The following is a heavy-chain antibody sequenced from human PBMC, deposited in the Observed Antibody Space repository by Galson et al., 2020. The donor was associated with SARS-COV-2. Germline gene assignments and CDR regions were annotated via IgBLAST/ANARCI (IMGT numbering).Heavy chain of an antibody. CDR2: IRSKAYGGTT. J-gene: IGHJ5*02. CDR1: GFTFGDYA. V-gene: IGHV3-49*03. CDR3: TRVGETTVTYSNWFDP. Sequence: SLKISCTASGFTFGDYAMSWFRQAPGKGLEWVGFIRSKAYGGTTEYAASVKGRFTISRDDSKSIAYLQMNSLKTEDTAVYYCTRVGETTVTYSNWFDPWGQGTLVTVSS. D-gene: IGHD4-17*01.